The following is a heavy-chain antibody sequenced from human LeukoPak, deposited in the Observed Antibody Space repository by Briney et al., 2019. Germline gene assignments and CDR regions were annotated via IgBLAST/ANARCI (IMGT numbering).Heavy chain of an antibody. CDR3: ATGGSGWRNDAFDI. J-gene: IGHJ3*02. V-gene: IGHV3-23*01. Sequence: GGSLRLSCDAPDFTFSSYAMSRLHQAPGKGLEWVSAISGSGGSTYYADSVKGRFTISRDNSKNKLYLQMNSLRAEDTAVYYCATGGSGWRNDAFDICGQGTMVTVSS. CDR1: DFTFSSYA. D-gene: IGHD6-19*01. CDR2: ISGSGGST.